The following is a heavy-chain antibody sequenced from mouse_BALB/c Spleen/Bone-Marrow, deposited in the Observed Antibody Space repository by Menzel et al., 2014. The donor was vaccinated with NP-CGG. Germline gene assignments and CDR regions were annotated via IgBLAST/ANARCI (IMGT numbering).Heavy chain of an antibody. Sequence: QVQLKQSGAELVKPGASVKLSCKASGYTFTSYWMHWVKQRPRQGLEWIGEINPSNGRTNYNEKFKSKATLTVDKSSSTAYMQLSSLTSEDSAVYYCTRSTMITYFDYWGQGTTLTVSS. V-gene: IGHV1S81*02. CDR1: GYTFTSYW. CDR3: TRSTMITYFDY. J-gene: IGHJ2*01. D-gene: IGHD2-4*01. CDR2: INPSNGRT.